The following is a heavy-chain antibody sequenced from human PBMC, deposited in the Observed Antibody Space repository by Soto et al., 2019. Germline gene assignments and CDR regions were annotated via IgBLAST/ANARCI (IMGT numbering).Heavy chain of an antibody. D-gene: IGHD2-15*01. J-gene: IGHJ4*02. CDR1: GGTFSSYT. CDR3: ARVQIRILQPTDY. CDR2: IIPILGRG. Sequence: GASVKVSCRASGGTFSSYTISWVRQAPGQGLEWMGRIIPILGRGNYAQKVQGRGTMTADTSTSTAYMELSSLRSDDTAVYYCARVQIRILQPTDYWGQGTLVTVSS. V-gene: IGHV1-69*08.